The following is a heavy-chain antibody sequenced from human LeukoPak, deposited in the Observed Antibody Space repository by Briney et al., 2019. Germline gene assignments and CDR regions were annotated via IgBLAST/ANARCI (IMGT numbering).Heavy chain of an antibody. Sequence: PGGSLRLSCAASGFTFSSYDMHWVRQATGKGLEWVSAIGTAGDTYYPGSVKGRFTISRENAKNSLYLQMNSLRAGDTAVYYCARDYGDYTFDYSGQGTLVTVSS. J-gene: IGHJ4*02. CDR2: IGTAGDT. CDR1: GFTFSSYD. CDR3: ARDYGDYTFDY. D-gene: IGHD4-17*01. V-gene: IGHV3-13*01.